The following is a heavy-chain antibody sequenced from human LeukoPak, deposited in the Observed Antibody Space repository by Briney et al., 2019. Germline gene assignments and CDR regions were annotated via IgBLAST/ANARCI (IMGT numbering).Heavy chain of an antibody. Sequence: TGGSLRLSCAASGFTFSSYAMSWVRQAPGKGLEWVSGITDNTYYADSVKGRFTISRDNSKNTLYLQMDSLRVEDTAIYYCAKVPSWGDFYPELDYWGQGTLVTVSS. J-gene: IGHJ4*02. CDR1: GFTFSSYA. V-gene: IGHV3-23*01. CDR3: AKVPSWGDFYPELDY. CDR2: ITDNT. D-gene: IGHD2-21*02.